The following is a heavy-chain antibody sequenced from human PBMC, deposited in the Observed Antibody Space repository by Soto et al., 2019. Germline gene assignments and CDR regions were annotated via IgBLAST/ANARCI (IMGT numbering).Heavy chain of an antibody. Sequence: GESLKISCAASGFTFSSYGMHWVRQAPGKGLEWVAVISYDGSNKYYADSVKGRFTISRDNSKNTLYLQMNSLRAEDTAVYYCAKALRDGYNSGYFDYWGQGTLVTVSS. D-gene: IGHD5-12*01. CDR2: ISYDGSNK. V-gene: IGHV3-30*18. CDR3: AKALRDGYNSGYFDY. J-gene: IGHJ4*02. CDR1: GFTFSSYG.